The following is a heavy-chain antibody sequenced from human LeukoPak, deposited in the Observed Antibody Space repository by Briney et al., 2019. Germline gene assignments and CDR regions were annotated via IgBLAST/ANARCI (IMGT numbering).Heavy chain of an antibody. Sequence: GGSLRLSCVASGFSFDDYGMIWVRQTPGKGLEWVSGISWNGGNIGYADSVKGRFTISRDNAKKSLYLQMNSLRAEDTAVYYCAINPSWGQGTLVTVSS. V-gene: IGHV3-20*04. CDR2: ISWNGGNI. CDR3: AINPS. CDR1: GFSFDDYG. J-gene: IGHJ4*02.